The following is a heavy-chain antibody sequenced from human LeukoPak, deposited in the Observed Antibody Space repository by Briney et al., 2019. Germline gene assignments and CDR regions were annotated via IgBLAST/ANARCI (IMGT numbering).Heavy chain of an antibody. J-gene: IGHJ4*02. V-gene: IGHV3-23*01. CDR1: GFTVSSNY. CDR2: ISGSGGNT. CDR3: AKDPPCSGGTRYGYFES. Sequence: GGSLRLSCAASGFTVSSNYMSWVRQAPGQGLEWVSIISGSGGNTFYADAVKGRFTLSRDNSKNTLYLQMNNLRDEDTAVYYCAKDPPCSGGTRYGYFESWGQGTLVTVSS. D-gene: IGHD2-15*01.